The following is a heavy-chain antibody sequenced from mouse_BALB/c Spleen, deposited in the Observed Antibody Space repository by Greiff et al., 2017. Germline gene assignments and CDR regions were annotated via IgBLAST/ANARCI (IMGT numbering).Heavy chain of an antibody. V-gene: IGHV5-4*02. CDR1: GFTFSDYY. Sequence: EVMLVESGGGLVKPGGSLKLSCAASGFTFSDYYMYWVRQTPEKRLEWVATISDGGSYTYYPDSVKGRFTISRDNAKNNLYLQMSSLKSEDTAMYYCARGPPIYYGNYYAMDYWGQGTSVTVAS. D-gene: IGHD2-1*01. CDR3: ARGPPIYYGNYYAMDY. J-gene: IGHJ4*01. CDR2: ISDGGSYT.